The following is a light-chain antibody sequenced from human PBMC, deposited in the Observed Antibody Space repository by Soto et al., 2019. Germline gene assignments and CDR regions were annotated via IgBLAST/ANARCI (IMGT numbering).Light chain of an antibody. CDR2: DTS. CDR1: QSVSIK. V-gene: IGKV3-15*01. CDR3: QQYYDWPRT. Sequence: TGMTQAPVTLSAYTGDRATVSCRASQSVSIKVAWYQQKPGQAPRLLIYDTSTRAPGLPVRFSGSGSGTEFTLSISSLQSEDFATYYCQQYYDWPRTFGQGTKLEIK. J-gene: IGKJ2*01.